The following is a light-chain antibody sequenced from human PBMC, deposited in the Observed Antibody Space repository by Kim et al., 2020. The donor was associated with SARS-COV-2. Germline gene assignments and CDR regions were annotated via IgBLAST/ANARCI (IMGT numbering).Light chain of an antibody. CDR1: QSVLYSSNNKNF. CDR3: QQHYSSPLT. V-gene: IGKV4-1*01. CDR2: WAS. Sequence: ATINCKSSQSVLYSSNNKNFLAWYQQKPGQPPKLLISWASTRESGVPDRFSGSGSGTDFTLTISGLQAEDVAVYYCQQHYSSPLTFGQGTRLEIK. J-gene: IGKJ5*01.